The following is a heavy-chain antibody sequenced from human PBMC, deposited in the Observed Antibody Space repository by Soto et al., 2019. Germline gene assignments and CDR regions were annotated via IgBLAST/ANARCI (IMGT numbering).Heavy chain of an antibody. J-gene: IGHJ1*01. CDR3: AREDDYGDYGTEYFQH. D-gene: IGHD4-17*01. CDR2: INPSGGST. CDR1: GYTFTSYY. Sequence: ASVKVSCKASGYTFTSYYMHWVRQAPGQGLEWMGIINPSGGSTSYAQKFQGRVTMTRDTSTRTVYMELRSLRSDEKAVYYCAREDDYGDYGTEYFQHWGQGTLVTVSS. V-gene: IGHV1-46*01.